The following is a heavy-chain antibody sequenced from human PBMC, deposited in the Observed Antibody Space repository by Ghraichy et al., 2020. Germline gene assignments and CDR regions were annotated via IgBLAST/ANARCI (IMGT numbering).Heavy chain of an antibody. Sequence: SVKVSCKASGGTFSSYAISWVRQAPGQGLEWMGGIIPIFGTANYAQKFQGRVTITADESTSTAYMELSSLRSEDTAVYYCARDRITIFGVVGDGMDVWGQGTTVTVSS. J-gene: IGHJ6*02. D-gene: IGHD3-3*01. CDR2: IIPIFGTA. CDR3: ARDRITIFGVVGDGMDV. CDR1: GGTFSSYA. V-gene: IGHV1-69*13.